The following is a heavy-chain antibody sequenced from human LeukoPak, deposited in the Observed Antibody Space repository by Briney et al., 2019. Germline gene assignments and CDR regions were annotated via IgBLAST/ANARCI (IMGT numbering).Heavy chain of an antibody. J-gene: IGHJ6*02. CDR3: ARPYTHGYYYYGMDV. D-gene: IGHD4-11*01. V-gene: IGHV1-69*13. Sequence: SVKVSRKASGGTFSSYAISWVRQAPGQGLEWMGGIIPIFGTANYAQKFQGRVTITADESTSTAYMELSSLRSEDTAVYYCARPYTHGYYYYGMDVWGQGTTVTVSS. CDR1: GGTFSSYA. CDR2: IIPIFGTA.